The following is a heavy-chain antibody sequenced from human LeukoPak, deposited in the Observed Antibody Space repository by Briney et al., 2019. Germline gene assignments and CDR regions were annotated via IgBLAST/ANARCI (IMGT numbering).Heavy chain of an antibody. D-gene: IGHD1-26*01. CDR1: GFTVSSNY. J-gene: IGHJ5*02. Sequence: PGGSLRLSCAASGFTVSSNYMSWVRQAPGKGLEWVSVIYSGGSTYYADSVKGRFTISRDNSKNTLYLQMNSLRAEDTAVYYCARDDGIGIVGATEFDPWGQGTLVTVSS. CDR2: IYSGGST. CDR3: ARDDGIGIVGATEFDP. V-gene: IGHV3-53*01.